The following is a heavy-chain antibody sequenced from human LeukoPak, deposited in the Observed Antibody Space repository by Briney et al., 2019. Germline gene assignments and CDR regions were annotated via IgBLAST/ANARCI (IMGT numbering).Heavy chain of an antibody. CDR1: GYTFTGYY. V-gene: IGHV1-2*06. Sequence: ASVKVSCKASGYTFTGYYMHWVRQAPGQGPEWMGRINPNSGGTNYAQKFQGRVTMTRDTSISTAYMELSRLRSDDTAVYYCARDGVEGLLWFGECMIDYWGQGTLVTVSS. D-gene: IGHD3-10*01. CDR3: ARDGVEGLLWFGECMIDY. J-gene: IGHJ4*02. CDR2: INPNSGGT.